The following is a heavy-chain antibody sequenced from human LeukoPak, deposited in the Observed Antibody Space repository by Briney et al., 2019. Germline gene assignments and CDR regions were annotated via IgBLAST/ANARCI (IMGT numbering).Heavy chain of an antibody. CDR2: ISHNGTT. J-gene: IGHJ5*02. CDR1: GYSITSGFS. CDR3: AREGAVPGIDP. Sequence: SETLSPTCAVSGYSITSGFSWGWIRQPPGKGLEWIGTISHNGTTDYKSTLESRLTISMDTSKNLFSLRLTSVTAADTAVYYCAREGAVPGIDPWGQGTLVTVSS. D-gene: IGHD3-16*01. V-gene: IGHV4-38-2*02.